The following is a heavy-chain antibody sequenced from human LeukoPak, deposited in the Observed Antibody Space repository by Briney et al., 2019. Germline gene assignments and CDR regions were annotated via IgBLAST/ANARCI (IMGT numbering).Heavy chain of an antibody. CDR2: IIPIIGTA. CDR1: GCTFSSYA. CDR3: ARGEVADDYYYYYYMDV. J-gene: IGHJ6*03. V-gene: IGHV1-69*05. Sequence: ASVKVSCKASGCTFSSYAISWVRQAPGQGLEWMGWIIPIIGTANYAQKFQGRVTITTDESTSTAYMELSSLRSEDTAVYYCARGEVADDYYYYYYMDVWGKGTTVTVSS. D-gene: IGHD6-13*01.